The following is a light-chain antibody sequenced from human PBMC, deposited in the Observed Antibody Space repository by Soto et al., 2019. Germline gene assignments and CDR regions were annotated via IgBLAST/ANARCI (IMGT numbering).Light chain of an antibody. CDR3: QQYGRSPLT. Sequence: EIVLTQSPGSLSLSPGEKATLSCRASQSISSSYLAWYQQKPGQAPCLLIYRVSRRATGIPDRFSGSGSGTDFTLTISRLEPEDFPVYYFQQYGRSPLTFGGGTKVDIK. V-gene: IGKV3-20*01. CDR1: QSISSSY. CDR2: RVS. J-gene: IGKJ4*01.